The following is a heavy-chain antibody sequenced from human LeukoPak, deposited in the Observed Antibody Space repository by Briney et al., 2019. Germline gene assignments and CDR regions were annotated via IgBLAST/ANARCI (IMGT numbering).Heavy chain of an antibody. D-gene: IGHD3-10*01. V-gene: IGHV3-73*01. J-gene: IGHJ4*02. CDR1: GFTFSGSA. Sequence: GGSLTLSCAASGFTFSGSAMHWVRQASGKGLEWVGRIRSKANSYATAYAASVKGRFTISRDDSKNTAYLQMNSLKTEDTAVYYCTRHEAGYYGSGDTDYWGQGTLVTVSA. CDR2: IRSKANSYAT. CDR3: TRHEAGYYGSGDTDY.